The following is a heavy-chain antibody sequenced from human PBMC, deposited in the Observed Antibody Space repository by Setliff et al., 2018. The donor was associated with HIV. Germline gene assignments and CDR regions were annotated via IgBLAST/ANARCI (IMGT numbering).Heavy chain of an antibody. CDR3: ARTETKAKGWHYYYYMDV. J-gene: IGHJ6*03. V-gene: IGHV4-39*07. CDR2: IYYSGNT. D-gene: IGHD2-15*01. CDR1: GSSISSSSYF. Sequence: SETLSLTCTVSGSSISSSSYFWGWIRQPPGKGLEWIGIIYYSGNTYYNPSLRSRVTISVDKAKDQFSLKLSSVTAADTAVYYCARTETKAKGWHYYYYMDVWGKGTTVTVSS.